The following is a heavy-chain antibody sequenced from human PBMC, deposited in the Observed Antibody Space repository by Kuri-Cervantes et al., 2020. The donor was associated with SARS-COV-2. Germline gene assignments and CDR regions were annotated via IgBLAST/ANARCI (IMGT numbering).Heavy chain of an antibody. J-gene: IGHJ5*02. D-gene: IGHD3-3*01. CDR3: ARLGWSGYLPLDWFDP. CDR1: GYSFTSYW. V-gene: IGHV5-10-1*01. CDR2: IDPSDSYT. Sequence: GGSLRLSCKGSGYSFTSYWISWVRQMPGKGLEWMGRIDPSDSYTNYSPSFQGHVTISADKSISTAYLQWSSLKASDTAMYYCARLGWSGYLPLDWFDPWGQGTLVTVSS.